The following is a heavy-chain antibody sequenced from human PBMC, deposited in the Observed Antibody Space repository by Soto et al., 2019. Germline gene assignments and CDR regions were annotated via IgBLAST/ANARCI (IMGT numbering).Heavy chain of an antibody. Sequence: QVQLVESGGGVVQPGRSLRLSCAASGFSFSNYAMHWVRQAPGKGLEWVVVLSYDGSNKYYTGSVKGRFTISRDNSKNMLYLQMNSLRPEDTAVYYCAKPGPEGGLGAHYFDYWGQGTLVTVSS. J-gene: IGHJ4*02. CDR3: AKPGPEGGLGAHYFDY. CDR1: GFSFSNYA. D-gene: IGHD1-26*01. V-gene: IGHV3-30*18. CDR2: LSYDGSNK.